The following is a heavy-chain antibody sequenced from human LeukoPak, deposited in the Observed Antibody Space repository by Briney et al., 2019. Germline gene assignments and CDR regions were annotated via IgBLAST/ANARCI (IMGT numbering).Heavy chain of an antibody. CDR1: GYTFTGYY. Sequence: GASVKVSCKASGYTFTGYYMHWVRQAPGQGLEWMGWINPNSGGTNYAQKFQGRVTMTRDTSISTAYMELSRLRSDDTAVYYCARGPGGGYSGSYYGRWGQGTLVTVSS. V-gene: IGHV1-2*02. D-gene: IGHD1-26*01. CDR2: INPNSGGT. J-gene: IGHJ4*02. CDR3: ARGPGGGYSGSYYGR.